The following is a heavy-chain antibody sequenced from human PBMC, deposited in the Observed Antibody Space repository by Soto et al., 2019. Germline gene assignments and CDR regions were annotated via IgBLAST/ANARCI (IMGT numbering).Heavy chain of an antibody. CDR2: IYYSGST. CDR1: GGSISSGGYY. J-gene: IGHJ4*02. V-gene: IGHV4-31*03. CDR3: ARGYSGYDTNDY. Sequence: SETLSLTCTVSGGSISSGGYYWSWIRQHPGKGLEWIGYIYYSGSTYYNPSLKSRVTISVDTSKNQFSLKLSSVTAADTAVYYCARGYSGYDTNDYWGQGTLVTVS. D-gene: IGHD5-12*01.